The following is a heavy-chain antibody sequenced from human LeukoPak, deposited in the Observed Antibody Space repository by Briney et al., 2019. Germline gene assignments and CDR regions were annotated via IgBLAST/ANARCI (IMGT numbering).Heavy chain of an antibody. J-gene: IGHJ4*02. CDR1: GFTFSSYG. D-gene: IGHD3-10*01. Sequence: GGSLRLSCAASGFTFSSYGMHWVRQAPGKGLEWVALIWYDGSSKHYADSVRGRFTISRDDAKNSLYLQMNSLRVEDTALYYCARFNRDGEWGQGTLVTVSS. CDR3: ARFNRDGE. CDR2: IWYDGSSK. V-gene: IGHV3-33*01.